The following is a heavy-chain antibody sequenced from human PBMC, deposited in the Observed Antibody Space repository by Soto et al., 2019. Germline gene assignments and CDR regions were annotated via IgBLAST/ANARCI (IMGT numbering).Heavy chain of an antibody. J-gene: IGHJ4*02. CDR1: GFTFSNYA. CDR2: ISYDGRDE. CDR3: ARDSRTDGYKYDYFDY. V-gene: IGHV3-30*04. D-gene: IGHD5-12*01. Sequence: QVPLVASGGGVVQPGRSLRLSCTASGFTFSNYAIHWVRQAPGKGLEWVALISYDGRDEYYADSVKGRLTISRDNYKNTLYLQMISRRAEDTGMFYCARDSRTDGYKYDYFDYWGQGTLVTVSS.